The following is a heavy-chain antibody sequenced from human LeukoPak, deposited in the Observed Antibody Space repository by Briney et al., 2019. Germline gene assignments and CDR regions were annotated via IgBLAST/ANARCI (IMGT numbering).Heavy chain of an antibody. J-gene: IGHJ6*03. D-gene: IGHD1-1*01. CDR2: ITLYNGNT. Sequence: ASVKVSCKASGYTFTYCSLHWLQQAPGQGLERMRWITLYNGNTNYAKRFQGRVTITRDMSLRTAYIELSSLRSEDSAVYYCARGEVRGNMDVWGKGTTVTVS. V-gene: IGHV1-68*01. CDR3: ARGEVRGNMDV. CDR1: GYTFTYCS.